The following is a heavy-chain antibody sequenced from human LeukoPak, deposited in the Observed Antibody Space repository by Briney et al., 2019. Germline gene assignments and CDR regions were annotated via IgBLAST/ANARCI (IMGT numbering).Heavy chain of an antibody. J-gene: IGHJ4*02. CDR3: ARVTGYVTEDYFDY. D-gene: IGHD6-13*01. V-gene: IGHV3-53*01. Sequence: GGSLRLSCAASGFNVSFNYMTWVRQAPGKGLEWVSVIYRDGRTYYADSVKGRFTISRDNSKNTLFLEMNSLRAEDTAVYYCARVTGYVTEDYFDYWGQGTLITVSS. CDR2: IYRDGRT. CDR1: GFNVSFNY.